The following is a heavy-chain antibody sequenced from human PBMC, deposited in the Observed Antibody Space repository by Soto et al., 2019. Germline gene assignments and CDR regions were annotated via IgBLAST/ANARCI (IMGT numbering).Heavy chain of an antibody. CDR1: GFTFSSYG. V-gene: IGHV3-30*18. Sequence: QVQLVESGGGVVQPGRSLRLSCAASGFTFSSYGMHWVRQAPGKGLEWVAVISYDGSNKYYADSVKGRFTISRDNSKNTLYLQMNSLRAEDTAVYYCAKAHYGDYVHWLDPWGQGTLVTVSS. CDR3: AKAHYGDYVHWLDP. J-gene: IGHJ5*02. D-gene: IGHD4-17*01. CDR2: ISYDGSNK.